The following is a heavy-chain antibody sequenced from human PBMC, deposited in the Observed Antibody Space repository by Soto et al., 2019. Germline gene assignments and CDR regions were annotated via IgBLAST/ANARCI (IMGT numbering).Heavy chain of an antibody. CDR1: GYTFTSYY. CDR2: INPSGGST. Sequence: RASVKVSCKASGYTFTSYYMHWVRQAPGQGLEWMGIINPSGGSTSYAQKFQGRVTMTRDTSTSTVYMELSSLRSEDTAVYYCARDRGGQFSVAATPLSYFDYWGQGTLVTVSS. D-gene: IGHD2-15*01. J-gene: IGHJ4*02. V-gene: IGHV1-46*01. CDR3: ARDRGGQFSVAATPLSYFDY.